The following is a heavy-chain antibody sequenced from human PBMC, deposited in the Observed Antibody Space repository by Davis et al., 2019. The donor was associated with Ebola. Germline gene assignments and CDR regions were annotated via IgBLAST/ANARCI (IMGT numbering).Heavy chain of an antibody. D-gene: IGHD3-22*01. CDR2: ISGSGGNT. J-gene: IGHJ6*04. CDR1: VITFSSYA. CDR3: ARSGLSCEVVKYHYDMDA. Sequence: PGGSLRLSCADSVITFSSYAMTWVRQAPGKGLEWVSAISGSGGNTYYADSVKGRFTISRDNSKKTMYLQMNSLRGEDTAVYYCARSGLSCEVVKYHYDMDAWGKGTTVTVSS. V-gene: IGHV3-23*01.